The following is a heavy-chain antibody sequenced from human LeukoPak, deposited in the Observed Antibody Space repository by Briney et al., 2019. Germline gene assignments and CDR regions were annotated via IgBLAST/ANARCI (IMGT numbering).Heavy chain of an antibody. D-gene: IGHD1-26*01. CDR1: GFTFSSYA. V-gene: IGHV3-30*04. CDR2: ISYDGSNK. CDR3: ARGLQEWEQRRDY. Sequence: GGSLRLSCAASGFTFSSYAMHWVRQAPGKGLEWVAVISYDGSNKYYADSVKGRFTISRDNSKNTLYLQLNSLRAEDTAVYYCARGLQEWEQRRDYWGQGTLVTVSS. J-gene: IGHJ4*02.